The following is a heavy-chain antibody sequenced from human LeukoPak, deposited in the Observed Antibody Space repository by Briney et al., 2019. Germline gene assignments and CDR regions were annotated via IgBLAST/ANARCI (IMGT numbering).Heavy chain of an antibody. CDR2: IIPIFGTA. V-gene: IGHV1-69*13. CDR1: GGTFSSYA. CDR3: ASDHYYGSGSRGLEVDY. Sequence: ASVKVSCKASGGTFSSYAISWVRQAPGQGLEWMGGIIPIFGTANYAQKFQGRVTITAYESTSTAYMELSSLRSEDTAVYYCASDHYYGSGSRGLEVDYWGQGTLVTVSS. J-gene: IGHJ4*02. D-gene: IGHD3-10*01.